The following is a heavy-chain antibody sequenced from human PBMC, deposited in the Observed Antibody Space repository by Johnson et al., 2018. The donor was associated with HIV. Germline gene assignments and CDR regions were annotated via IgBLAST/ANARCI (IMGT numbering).Heavy chain of an antibody. Sequence: VQLVESGGGLVNPGGSLRLSCAASGFSFSDNYMSWVRQAPGKGLVWVSRINSDGSSTTYADSVKGRFTISRDNAKNILYLQMNSLRAEDTAVYYCARVPVVIGGVRKAFDIWGQGTMVTVSS. J-gene: IGHJ3*02. D-gene: IGHD3-16*01. V-gene: IGHV3-74*02. CDR1: GFSFSDNY. CDR2: INSDGSST. CDR3: ARVPVVIGGVRKAFDI.